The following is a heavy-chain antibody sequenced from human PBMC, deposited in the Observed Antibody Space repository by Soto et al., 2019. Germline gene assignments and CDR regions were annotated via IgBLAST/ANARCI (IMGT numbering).Heavy chain of an antibody. CDR1: GYTFTSYW. CDR3: AGQDGSALYYFDY. CDR2: IYPGDSDT. D-gene: IGHD6-19*01. J-gene: IGHJ4*02. Sequence: PGESLKISCKGSGYTFTSYWIAWVRQMPGKGLEWMGIIYPGDSDTRYSPSFQGQVSISADKSISTAYLQWSSLKASDTAMYYCAGQDGSALYYFDYWGQGTLVTVSS. V-gene: IGHV5-51*01.